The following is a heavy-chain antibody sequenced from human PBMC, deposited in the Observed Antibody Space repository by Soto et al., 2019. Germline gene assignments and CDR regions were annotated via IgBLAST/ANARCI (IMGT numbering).Heavy chain of an antibody. D-gene: IGHD2-21*01. Sequence: QVQLQESGPGLVKPSQTLSLTCTVSGGSISSGGYYWNWIRQHPGKGLEWIGYIYYSGTTYYNPSLKSRVTISVDTSTNQFSLKLSSVTAADTAVYYCAASWVGCGGFNYYGMDVWGQGTTVTVSS. J-gene: IGHJ6*02. CDR1: GGSISSGGYY. CDR2: IYYSGTT. V-gene: IGHV4-31*03. CDR3: AASWVGCGGFNYYGMDV.